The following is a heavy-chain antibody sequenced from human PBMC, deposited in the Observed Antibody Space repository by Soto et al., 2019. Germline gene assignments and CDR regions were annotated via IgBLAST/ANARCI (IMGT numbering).Heavy chain of an antibody. Sequence: PSETLSLTCTVSGGSISSYYWSWIRQPPGKGLEWIGYIYYSGSTNYNPSLKSRVTISVDTSKNQFSLKLSSVTAADTAVYYCAREMVVAAIAGYDAFDIWGQGTMVTVSS. V-gene: IGHV4-59*01. CDR1: GGSISSYY. J-gene: IGHJ3*02. CDR3: AREMVVAAIAGYDAFDI. D-gene: IGHD2-15*01. CDR2: IYYSGST.